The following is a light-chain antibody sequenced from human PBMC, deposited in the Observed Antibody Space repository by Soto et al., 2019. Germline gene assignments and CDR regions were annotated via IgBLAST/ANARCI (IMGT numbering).Light chain of an antibody. CDR1: QSVSSN. J-gene: IGKJ1*01. V-gene: IGKV3-15*01. CDR2: GAS. Sequence: EIVMTQSPATLSVSPGERATLSCRASQSVSSNLAWYQQKPGQAPRLLIYGASTRATGIPARFSGSGSGTELTLTISSLQSEDFAVNYCQQYNNWPMWTFGHGTKVEIK. CDR3: QQYNNWPMWT.